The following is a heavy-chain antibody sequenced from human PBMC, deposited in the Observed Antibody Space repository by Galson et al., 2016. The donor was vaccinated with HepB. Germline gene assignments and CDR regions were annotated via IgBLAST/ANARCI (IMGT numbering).Heavy chain of an antibody. J-gene: IGHJ4*02. Sequence: LRLSCAASGFVFNEYTMHWVRQAPGKGLEWVALVSYSGSNEYYGDSVKGRMTSSRDNSKSTLYLHINNPRAEDTAVYYCARGSGYPISGSHDYWGQGTLVTVSS. CDR2: VSYSGSNE. CDR1: GFVFNEYT. V-gene: IGHV3-30*04. CDR3: ARGSGYPISGSHDY. D-gene: IGHD3-10*01.